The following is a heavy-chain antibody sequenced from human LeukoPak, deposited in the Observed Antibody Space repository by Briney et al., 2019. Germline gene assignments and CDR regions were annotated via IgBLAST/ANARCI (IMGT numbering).Heavy chain of an antibody. CDR1: GDSISDVNYY. CDR2: IYYSGST. Sequence: SETLSLTCTVSGDSISDVNYYWGWIRQPPGKGLEWIGTIYYSGSTYYNPSLKSRVTISVDTSKNQFSLRLSSVTAADTAVYYRARDWYSSGWYLGDWGQGTLVTVSS. V-gene: IGHV4-39*07. J-gene: IGHJ4*02. CDR3: ARDWYSSGWYLGD. D-gene: IGHD6-19*01.